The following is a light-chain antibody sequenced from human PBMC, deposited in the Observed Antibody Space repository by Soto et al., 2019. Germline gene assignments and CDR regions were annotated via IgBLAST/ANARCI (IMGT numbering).Light chain of an antibody. Sequence: SVLTQSSSASASLGSSVKLTCTLSSGHSSYIIAWHQQQPGKAPRYLMKLEGSGSYNKGSGVPDRFSGSSSGADRYLTISNLQFEDEADYYCETWESNTHVFGGGTKLTVL. CDR3: ETWESNTHV. CDR2: LEGSGSY. J-gene: IGLJ3*02. V-gene: IGLV4-60*02. CDR1: SGHSSYI.